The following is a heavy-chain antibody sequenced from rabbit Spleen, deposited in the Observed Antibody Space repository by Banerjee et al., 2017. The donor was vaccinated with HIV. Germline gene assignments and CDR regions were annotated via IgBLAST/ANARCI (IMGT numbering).Heavy chain of an antibody. D-gene: IGHD5-1*01. Sequence: QSLEESGGDLVKPGASLTLTCTASGFSFSSSDYMCWVRQAPGKGLEWIACINVATGKPVYATWAKGRFTISRTSSTTVTLRMTSLTAADTATYICARDLVTVIGWNFNLWGPGTLVTVS. CDR3: ARDLVTVIGWNFNL. CDR2: INVATGKP. CDR1: GFSFSSSDY. J-gene: IGHJ4*01. V-gene: IGHV1S40*01.